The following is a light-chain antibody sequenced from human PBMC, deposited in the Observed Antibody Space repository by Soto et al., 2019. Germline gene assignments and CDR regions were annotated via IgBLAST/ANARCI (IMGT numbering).Light chain of an antibody. V-gene: IGLV6-57*04. CDR2: EDN. Sequence: NFMLTQPHSVSESPGKTVTISCTRSSGSIASNYVQWYHQRPGSAPTIVMYEDNQRPSGVPDRFSGSIDRSSNSASLTISGLKTEDEGDFYCQSYDSSNWVFGGATKLTVL. CDR1: SGSIASNY. J-gene: IGLJ3*02. CDR3: QSYDSSNWV.